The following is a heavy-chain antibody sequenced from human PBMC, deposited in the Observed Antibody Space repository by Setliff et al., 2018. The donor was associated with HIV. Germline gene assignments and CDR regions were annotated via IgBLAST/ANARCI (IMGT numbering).Heavy chain of an antibody. D-gene: IGHD6-13*01. CDR1: GLPFYNYW. CDR3: ATQTGFYNSHWYDY. J-gene: IGHJ4*02. Sequence: SLRLSCVASGLPFYNYWMTWLRRAPGRGLEWVANIKQDGSDMHYIESVKGRFTILRDNAKNSVFLQMNSLRAEDTGVYYCATQTGFYNSHWYDYWGQGTMVTVSS. CDR2: IKQDGSDM. V-gene: IGHV3-7*01.